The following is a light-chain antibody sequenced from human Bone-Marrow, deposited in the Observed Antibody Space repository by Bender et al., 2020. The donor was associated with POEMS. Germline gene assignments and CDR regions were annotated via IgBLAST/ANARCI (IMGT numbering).Light chain of an antibody. Sequence: SYALTQPPSVSVSPGQTASITCFGDKLGDRYVSWYQQKAGQSPVLVIYQDTKRPSGIPERFSGSNSGNTATLTISETQAMDEAEYYCQAWDSLTAIFGGGTRLTVL. V-gene: IGLV3-1*01. CDR1: KLGDRY. CDR2: QDT. CDR3: QAWDSLTAI. J-gene: IGLJ2*01.